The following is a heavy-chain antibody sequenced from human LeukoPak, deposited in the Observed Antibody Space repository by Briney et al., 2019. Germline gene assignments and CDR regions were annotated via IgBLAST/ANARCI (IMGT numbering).Heavy chain of an antibody. D-gene: IGHD6-19*01. V-gene: IGHV2-5*01. CDR3: AHETLVAVAGTSEFDY. CDR2: IYWNDDK. CDR1: GFSLSTSGVG. J-gene: IGHJ4*02. Sequence: SGPTLVNPTQTLTLTCTFSGFSLSTSGVGVGWIRQPPGKALEWLALIYWNDDKRYSPSLKSRLTITKDTSKNQVVLTMTNMDPVDTATYYCAHETLVAVAGTSEFDYWGQGTLVTVSS.